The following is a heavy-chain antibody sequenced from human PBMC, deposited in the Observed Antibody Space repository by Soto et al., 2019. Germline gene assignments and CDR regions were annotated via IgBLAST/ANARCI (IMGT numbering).Heavy chain of an antibody. J-gene: IGHJ6*02. V-gene: IGHV1-18*01. D-gene: IGHD2-2*01. CDR2: ISAYNGNT. CDR3: ARVGVPAAMTAQEWHYYYGMDV. Sequence: QVQLVQSGAEVKKPGASVKVSCKASGYTFTSYGISWVRQAPGQGLEWMGWISAYNGNTNYAQKLQGRVTMTTDTSTSTAYMELRSLRSDDTAVYYCARVGVPAAMTAQEWHYYYGMDVWGQGTTVTVSS. CDR1: GYTFTSYG.